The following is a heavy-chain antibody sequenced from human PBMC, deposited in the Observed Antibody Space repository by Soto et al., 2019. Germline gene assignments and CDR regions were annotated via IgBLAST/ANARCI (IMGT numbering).Heavy chain of an antibody. D-gene: IGHD2-2*01. Sequence: EVQLVESGGGLVEPGGSLRLSCAASGFTFSNFWMHWVRQAPGKGLVWVSRINNDGRNTNYADSVKGRFTISRDNAKNTLYLQMNSLRVEDTAVYYCARDLLGYCTSARCYYGGTWFDPWGQGTLVTVSS. CDR2: INNDGRNT. J-gene: IGHJ5*02. V-gene: IGHV3-74*01. CDR3: ARDLLGYCTSARCYYGGTWFDP. CDR1: GFTFSNFW.